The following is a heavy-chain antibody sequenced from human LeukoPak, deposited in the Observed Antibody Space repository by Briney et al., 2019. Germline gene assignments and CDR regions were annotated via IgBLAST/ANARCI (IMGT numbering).Heavy chain of an antibody. CDR1: GGSISSYY. CDR3: ARVAASGTGPDY. V-gene: IGHV4-59*01. CDR2: IYYSGST. D-gene: IGHD6-13*01. Sequence: PSETLSLTCSVSGGSISSYYWSWVRQPPGKGLEWIGYIYYSGSTDYNPSLKNRVTISVDTSKNQFSLRLSSVTAADTAIYYCARVAASGTGPDYWGQGTLVTASS. J-gene: IGHJ4*02.